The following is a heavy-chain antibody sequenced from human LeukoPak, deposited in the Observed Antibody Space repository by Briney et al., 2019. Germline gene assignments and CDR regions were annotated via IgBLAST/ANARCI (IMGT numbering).Heavy chain of an antibody. J-gene: IGHJ4*02. D-gene: IGHD3/OR15-3a*01. CDR1: DYTFSFHG. Sequence: ASVKVSCKASDYTFSFHGITWVRQAPGQGLEWMGWISTNNGNTNYAQKFQGRVIMTTDTSTGTAYMDLRSPRSDDTAVYYCAREPNVDKGFDYWGQGTLVTVSS. V-gene: IGHV1-18*01. CDR3: AREPNVDKGFDY. CDR2: ISTNNGNT.